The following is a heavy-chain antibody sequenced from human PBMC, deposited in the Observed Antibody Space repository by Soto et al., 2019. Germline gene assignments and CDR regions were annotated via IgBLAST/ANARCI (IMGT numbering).Heavy chain of an antibody. D-gene: IGHD3-16*01. CDR2: IYPGDSDT. J-gene: IGHJ6*03. V-gene: IGHV5-51*01. CDR1: GYSFTSYW. CDR3: AASVRELHSYDYIWGSWGGYYMDV. Sequence: PGESLKISCKGSGYSFTSYWIGWVRQMPGKGLEWMGIIYPGDSDTRYSPSFQGQVTISADKSTSTAYMELSSLRSEDTAVYYCAASVRELHSYDYIWGSWGGYYMDVWGKGTTVTVSS.